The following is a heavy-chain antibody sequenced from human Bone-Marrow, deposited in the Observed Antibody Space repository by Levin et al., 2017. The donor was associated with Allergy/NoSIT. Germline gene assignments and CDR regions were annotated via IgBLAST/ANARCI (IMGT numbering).Heavy chain of an antibody. D-gene: IGHD1-26*01. J-gene: IGHJ4*02. CDR2: ISYDGSNK. Sequence: GESLKISCAASGFTFSSYGMHWVRQAPGKGLEWVAVISYDGSNKYYADSVKGRFTISRDNSKNTLYLQMNSLRAEDTAVYYCAKELLEWELLQAFDYWGQGTLVTVSS. CDR1: GFTFSSYG. V-gene: IGHV3-30*18. CDR3: AKELLEWELLQAFDY.